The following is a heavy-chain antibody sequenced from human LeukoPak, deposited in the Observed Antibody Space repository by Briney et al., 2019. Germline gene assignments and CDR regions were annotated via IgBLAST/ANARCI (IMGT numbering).Heavy chain of an antibody. Sequence: GGSLRLSCAASGFTFSSYAMSWVRQAPGKGLEWVSCISGSGGYTYYADSVKGRFTISRDNSKNTLYQQMNSLRAEDTAVYYCAKGAFERFGEPSDYWGQGTLVTVSS. D-gene: IGHD3-10*01. V-gene: IGHV3-23*01. CDR2: ISGSGGYT. CDR1: GFTFSSYA. CDR3: AKGAFERFGEPSDY. J-gene: IGHJ4*02.